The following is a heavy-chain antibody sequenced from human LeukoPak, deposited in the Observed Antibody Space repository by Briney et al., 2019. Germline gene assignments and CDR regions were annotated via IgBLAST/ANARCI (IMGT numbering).Heavy chain of an antibody. D-gene: IGHD2-21*01. CDR3: ARIASAYCDGGSCYPLGDRFDP. CDR1: GGSFSGYY. CDR2: IDHNGKS. J-gene: IGHJ5*02. V-gene: IGHV4-34*01. Sequence: SETLSLTCAVYGGSFSGYYWGWIRQPPGKGLEWIGDIDHNGKSNFNPSLKSRVSISLDTSKSQFSLKLNSVAAADSATYYCARIASAYCDGGSCYPLGDRFDPWGQGTLVTVSS.